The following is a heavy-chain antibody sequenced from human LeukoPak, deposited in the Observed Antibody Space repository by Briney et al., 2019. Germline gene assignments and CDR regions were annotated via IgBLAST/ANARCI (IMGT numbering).Heavy chain of an antibody. CDR1: GGSFSSSSYY. Sequence: SETLSLTCTVSGGSFSSSSYYWGWIRQPPGKALAWIGSIYYSGSTYYNPSLKSRVTISVDTSKNQFSLKLSSVTAADTAVYYCARDGYRDADGAFDIWGQGTMVTVSS. V-gene: IGHV4-39*07. CDR3: ARDGYRDADGAFDI. D-gene: IGHD5-18*01. CDR2: IYYSGST. J-gene: IGHJ3*02.